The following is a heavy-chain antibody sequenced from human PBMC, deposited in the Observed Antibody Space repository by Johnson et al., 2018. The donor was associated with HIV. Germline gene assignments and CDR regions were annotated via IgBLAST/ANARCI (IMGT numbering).Heavy chain of an antibody. J-gene: IGHJ3*02. CDR1: GFTVSRNY. CDR3: ARPIARGASDI. CDR2: IYSDGST. V-gene: IGHV3-53*01. Sequence: VQLVESGGGLIQPGGSLRLSCAVSGFTVSRNYMSWVRQAPGKGLEWVSVIYSDGSTNYADSVKGRFTISRDKSKNTLYLQMNRLRAEDTAVYYCARPIARGASDIWGQGTMVTVSS. D-gene: IGHD3-10*01.